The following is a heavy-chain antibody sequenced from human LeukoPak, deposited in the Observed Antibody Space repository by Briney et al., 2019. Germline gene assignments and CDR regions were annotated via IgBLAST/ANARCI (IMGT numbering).Heavy chain of an antibody. CDR2: ISSDGSNK. Sequence: GRSLRLYCAASGLSFNSCGMHWVRQAPGKGLEWVAVISSDGSNKYYADSVKGRFTISRDNSKNTLSLQMNSLRTEDTAVFYCAKGSGGSGSFYNHFDCWGQGSHLSVSS. D-gene: IGHD3-10*01. CDR1: GLSFNSCG. J-gene: IGHJ4*02. V-gene: IGHV3-30*18. CDR3: AKGSGGSGSFYNHFDC.